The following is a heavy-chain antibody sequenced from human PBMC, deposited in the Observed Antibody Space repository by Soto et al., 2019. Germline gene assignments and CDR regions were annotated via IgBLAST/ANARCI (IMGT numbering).Heavy chain of an antibody. CDR1: GFTFTSCG. CDR2: LSYDGTSK. J-gene: IGHJ4*02. V-gene: IGHV3-30-3*01. CDR3: AREDSSGSIDY. D-gene: IGHD3-22*01. Sequence: QVQLVESGGGVIQPGRSLGLSCAASGFTFTSCGVHWVRQVPGKGLEWVAFLSYDGTSKYYADSVKGRFTISRDNSKNTLSWQMDSLRNEDTAVYYCAREDSSGSIDYWGQGTLVTVSS.